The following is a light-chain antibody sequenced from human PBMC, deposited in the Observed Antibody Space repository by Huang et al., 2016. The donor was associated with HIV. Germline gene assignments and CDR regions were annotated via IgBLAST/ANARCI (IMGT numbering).Light chain of an antibody. CDR3: QQSYSTPQPT. V-gene: IGKV1-39*01. J-gene: IGKJ4*01. CDR2: AAS. CDR1: QSISNY. Sequence: DIQMTQSPSSLSASVGDRVTITCRASQSISNYVNWYPQKPGTAPKLQIDAASNLQAGVPSRFSGSGTGTHFTLNISSLQPEDVATYYCQQSYSTPQPTFGGGTKVEIK.